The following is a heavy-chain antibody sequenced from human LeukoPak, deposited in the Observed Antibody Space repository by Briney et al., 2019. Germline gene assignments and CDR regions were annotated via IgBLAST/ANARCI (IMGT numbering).Heavy chain of an antibody. CDR3: ARGGTTPRANHWYFDL. V-gene: IGHV3-33*01. J-gene: IGHJ2*01. D-gene: IGHD1-26*01. CDR1: GFTFSSYG. Sequence: GGSLRLSCAASGFTFSSYGMHWVRQAPGKGLEWVAVIWYDGSNKYYADSVKGRFTISRDNSKNTLYLQMNSLRVEDTAVYYCARGGTTPRANHWYFDLWGRGTLVTVSS. CDR2: IWYDGSNK.